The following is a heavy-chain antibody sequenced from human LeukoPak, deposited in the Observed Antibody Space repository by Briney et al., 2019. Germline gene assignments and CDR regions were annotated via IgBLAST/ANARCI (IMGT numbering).Heavy chain of an antibody. V-gene: IGHV1-2*02. Sequence: ASVKVSCKASGYTFTGYYMHWVRQAPGQGLEWMGWIIPHSGVTNYAQNFQGRVTMTRDTSINTVYMELSRLRSVDTAVYFCARGVQGFGVDVWGQGTMVTV. D-gene: IGHD3-10*01. CDR2: IIPHSGVT. J-gene: IGHJ6*02. CDR3: ARGVQGFGVDV. CDR1: GYTFTGYY.